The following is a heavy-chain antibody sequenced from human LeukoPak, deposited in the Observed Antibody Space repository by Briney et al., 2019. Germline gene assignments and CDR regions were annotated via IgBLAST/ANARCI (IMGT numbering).Heavy chain of an antibody. CDR1: GFTFDDYG. CDR3: ARDYTSPDAFDI. CDR2: INWNGGST. V-gene: IGHV3-20*04. D-gene: IGHD2-2*02. Sequence: GGSLRLSCAASGFTFDDYGMSWVRQAPGRGLEWVSGINWNGGSTGYADSVKGRFTISRDNAKNSLYLQMNSLRAEDTALYYCARDYTSPDAFDIWGQGTMVTVSS. J-gene: IGHJ3*02.